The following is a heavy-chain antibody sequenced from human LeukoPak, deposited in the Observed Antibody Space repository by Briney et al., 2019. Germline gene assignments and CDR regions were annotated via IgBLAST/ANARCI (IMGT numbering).Heavy chain of an antibody. CDR2: TTGGGGTI. D-gene: IGHD3/OR15-3a*01. CDR1: GFTLKNYA. Sequence: GGSLRLSCTASGFTLKNYAMSWVRQAPGKGLEWVSGTTGGGGTINYADSVKGRFTISRDNSKNTLYLQMNSLGAEDSAVYYCAKDSVAGDGFWDFDYWGQGTLVTVSS. J-gene: IGHJ4*02. CDR3: AKDSVAGDGFWDFDY. V-gene: IGHV3-23*01.